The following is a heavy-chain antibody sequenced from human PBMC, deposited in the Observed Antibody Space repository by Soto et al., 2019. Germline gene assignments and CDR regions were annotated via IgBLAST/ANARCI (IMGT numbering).Heavy chain of an antibody. J-gene: IGHJ3*01. D-gene: IGHD3-9*01. CDR1: GFIFSSYA. V-gene: IGHV3-30-3*01. CDR3: ADLRYFD. CDR2: ISQDGNKK. Sequence: QVQLVESGGGVVRPGRSLRLSCAASGFIFSSYAMHWVRQAPGKGLEWVAGISQDGNKKYYADSEEGRVTISRDNSKNTLYLNMNRLRAEDTAVYYCADLRYFDWGQGTMVTVSP.